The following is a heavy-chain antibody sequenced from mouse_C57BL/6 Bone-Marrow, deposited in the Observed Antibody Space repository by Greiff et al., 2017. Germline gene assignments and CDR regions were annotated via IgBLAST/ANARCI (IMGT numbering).Heavy chain of an antibody. CDR3: ARRGYYYGSSYEAMDY. V-gene: IGHV5-12*01. CDR2: ISNGGGST. CDR1: GFTFSDYY. D-gene: IGHD1-1*01. Sequence: EVQGVESGGGLVQPGGSLKLSCAASGFTFSDYYMYWVRQTPEKRLEWVAYISNGGGSTYYPDTVKGRFTISRDNAKNTLYLQMSRLKSEDTAMYYCARRGYYYGSSYEAMDYWGQGTSVTVSS. J-gene: IGHJ4*01.